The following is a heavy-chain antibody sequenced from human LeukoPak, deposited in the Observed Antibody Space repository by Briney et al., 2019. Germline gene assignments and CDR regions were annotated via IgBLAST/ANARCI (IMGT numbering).Heavy chain of an antibody. Sequence: GGSLRLSCAASGFTFSSNWLTWVRQAPGKGPEWVANIKPDGSDSYYVDSVKGRFTISRDNAKNSIYLQMNSLRAEDTAVYYCARDYDWGQGILVTVSS. V-gene: IGHV3-7*05. CDR2: IKPDGSDS. J-gene: IGHJ4*02. CDR1: GFTFSSNW. CDR3: ARDYD. D-gene: IGHD3-16*01.